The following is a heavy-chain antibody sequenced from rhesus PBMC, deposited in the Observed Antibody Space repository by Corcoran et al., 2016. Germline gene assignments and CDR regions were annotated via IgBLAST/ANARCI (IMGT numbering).Heavy chain of an antibody. Sequence: EVQLMQSGAEVKKPGASVQISCKASGYTFTDYYLHWVRQAPGKGLEWMGRVDPEDGEVVNAQKFQDRVTMTADTSTDTAYMELSSLRSEDTAVYYCAIGIIVGRDYWGQGVLVTVSS. D-gene: IGHD6-13*01. V-gene: IGHV1-111*02. J-gene: IGHJ4*01. CDR2: VDPEDGEV. CDR3: AIGIIVGRDY. CDR1: GYTFTDYY.